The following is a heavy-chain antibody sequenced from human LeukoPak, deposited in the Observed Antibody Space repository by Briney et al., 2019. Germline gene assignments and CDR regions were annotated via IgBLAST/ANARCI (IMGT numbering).Heavy chain of an antibody. D-gene: IGHD2-8*01. Sequence: GGALRLSCAASGFTFSTYWMTWVRQAPGKGLEWVANIKQDGSEKYYVDSVKGRFTISRDNATNTLYLQMNSLRAADTGVYFCAREGGFVLAVHGTSSLVELNTDFDYWGQGTLVTVSS. V-gene: IGHV3-7*01. J-gene: IGHJ4*02. CDR3: AREGGFVLAVHGTSSLVELNTDFDY. CDR1: GFTFSTYW. CDR2: IKQDGSEK.